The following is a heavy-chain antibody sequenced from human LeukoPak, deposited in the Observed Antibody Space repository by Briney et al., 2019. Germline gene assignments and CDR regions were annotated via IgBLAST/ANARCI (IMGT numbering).Heavy chain of an antibody. CDR1: GGSISSGDYY. CDR2: IYYSGST. J-gene: IGHJ5*02. Sequence: PSQTLSLTCTVSGGSISSGDYYWSWIRQPPGKGLEWIGYIYYSGSTYYNPSLKSRVTISVDTSKNQFSLKLSSVTAADTAVYYCARATLDCSSTSCYGIGDWFDPWGHGTLVTVSS. CDR3: ARATLDCSSTSCYGIGDWFDP. D-gene: IGHD2-2*01. V-gene: IGHV4-30-4*08.